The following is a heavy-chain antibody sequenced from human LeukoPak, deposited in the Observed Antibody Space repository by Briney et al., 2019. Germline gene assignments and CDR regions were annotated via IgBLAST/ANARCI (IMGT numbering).Heavy chain of an antibody. CDR1: GFSFRRYA. Sequence: GGSLRLACAASGFSFRRYAMNWVRQAPGKGLEWVAYVNAESTDILYADSVRGRFTISRDNAKNSLYLQMNSLRAVDRGVYYCARDTFEPLVIDFWGQGTPVTVSS. D-gene: IGHD6-13*01. CDR3: ARDTFEPLVIDF. J-gene: IGHJ4*02. V-gene: IGHV3-21*05. CDR2: VNAESTDI.